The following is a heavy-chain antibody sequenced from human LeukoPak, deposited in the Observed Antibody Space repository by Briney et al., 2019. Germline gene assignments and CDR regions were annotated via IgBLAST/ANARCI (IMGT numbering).Heavy chain of an antibody. CDR3: AKGNGGSGD. CDR2: ISGSGAGT. Sequence: GGSPRLSCAASGFTFSSYAMSWVRQAPGKGLEWVSAISGSGAGTYYADSVKGRFTISRDNSKNRLYLQMNSLRAEDTAVYYCAKGNGGSGDWGQGTLVTVSS. D-gene: IGHD7-27*01. CDR1: GFTFSSYA. J-gene: IGHJ4*02. V-gene: IGHV3-23*01.